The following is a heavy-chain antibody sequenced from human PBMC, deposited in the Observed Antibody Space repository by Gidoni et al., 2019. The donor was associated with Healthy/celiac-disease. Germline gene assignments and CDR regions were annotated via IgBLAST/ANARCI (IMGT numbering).Heavy chain of an antibody. CDR3: AKDQVKWLSLGGFDY. J-gene: IGHJ4*02. CDR2: MSGSGGST. V-gene: IGHV3-23*01. D-gene: IGHD6-19*01. CDR1: GFTFSSYA. Sequence: EVQLLESGGGLVQPGGSLRLSCAASGFTFSSYAMSWVRQAPGKGREWVSAMSGSGGSTSYADSVKGRFTISRDNSKNTLYLKMNSLRAEDTAVYYCAKDQVKWLSLGGFDYWGQGTLVTVSS.